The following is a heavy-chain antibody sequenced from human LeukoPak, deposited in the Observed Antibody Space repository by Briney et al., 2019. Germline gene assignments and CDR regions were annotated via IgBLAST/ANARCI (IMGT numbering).Heavy chain of an antibody. CDR1: GFTFSSYW. CDR3: ARTSSLYGSGTYYFDY. V-gene: IGHV3-7*03. CDR2: IKQDGSEK. J-gene: IGHJ4*02. D-gene: IGHD3-10*01. Sequence: GGSLRLSCAASGFTFSSYWMSWVRQAPGKGLEWVANIKQDGSEKYYVDSVKGRFTISRDNAKNSLYLQMNSLRAEDTAVFYCARTSSLYGSGTYYFDYWGQGTLVTVSS.